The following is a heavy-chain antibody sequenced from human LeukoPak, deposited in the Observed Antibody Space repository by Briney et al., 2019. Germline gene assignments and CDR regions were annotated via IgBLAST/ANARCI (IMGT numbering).Heavy chain of an antibody. Sequence: SETVSLTCTVSGGSISSYYWSWIRQPPGKGLEWIGYIYYSGSTNYNPSLKSRVTISVDTSKNQFSPKLSSVTAADTAVYYCARDPTYRYWGQGTLVTVSS. J-gene: IGHJ4*02. CDR1: GGSISSYY. CDR3: ARDPTYRY. CDR2: IYYSGST. V-gene: IGHV4-59*01.